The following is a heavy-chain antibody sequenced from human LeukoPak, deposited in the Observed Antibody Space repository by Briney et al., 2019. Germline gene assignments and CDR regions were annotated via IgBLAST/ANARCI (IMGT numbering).Heavy chain of an antibody. J-gene: IGHJ4*02. CDR1: GFTFSSYA. V-gene: IGHV3-30-3*01. Sequence: GRSLRLSCAASGFTFSSYAMHWVRQAPGKGLEWVAVISYDGSNKYYADSVKGRFTISRDNSKNTLYLQMNSLRAEDTAVYYCARPQGVATIILEDYFDYWGQGTLVTVSS. D-gene: IGHD5-12*01. CDR2: ISYDGSNK. CDR3: ARPQGVATIILEDYFDY.